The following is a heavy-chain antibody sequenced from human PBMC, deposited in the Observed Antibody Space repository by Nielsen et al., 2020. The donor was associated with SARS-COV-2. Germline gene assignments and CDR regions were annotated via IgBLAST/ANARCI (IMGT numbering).Heavy chain of an antibody. CDR1: GFTFSSYA. CDR2: ISGSGITT. V-gene: IGHV3-23*01. J-gene: IGHJ5*02. CDR3: TTVLPDYYGSGTPETEGYNWFDP. Sequence: GGSLRLSCAASGFTFSSYAMSWVRQAPGKGLEWVSSISGSGITTDYADSVKGRFTISRDNSKNTLYLQMNSLRVEDTAVYYCTTVLPDYYGSGTPETEGYNWFDPWGQGTLVTVSS. D-gene: IGHD3-10*01.